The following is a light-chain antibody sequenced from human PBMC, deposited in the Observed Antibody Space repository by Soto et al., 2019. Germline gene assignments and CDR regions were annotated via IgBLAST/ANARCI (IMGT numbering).Light chain of an antibody. CDR3: QHYGRFPPT. J-gene: IGKJ2*01. Sequence: DIQMTQSPSTLSASVGDRVTITCRASQRISSWLAWYQQKPGKAPKLLSYHASNLESGVPSRFSGSGSGTEFTLTISSLQPDDFATYYCQHYGRFPPTFGQGDKLEIK. V-gene: IGKV1-5*01. CDR1: QRISSW. CDR2: HAS.